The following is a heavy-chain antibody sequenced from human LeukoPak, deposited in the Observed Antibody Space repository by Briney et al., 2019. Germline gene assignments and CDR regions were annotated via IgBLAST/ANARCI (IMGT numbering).Heavy chain of an antibody. CDR1: GLGFSDQY. Sequence: PGGSLRLSCAASGLGFSDQYMIWIRQTPGKGLEWVSFISGSGANRFYADSMKGRFTISKDNTKNSLYLQMNSLRAEDTAIYYCATLHFYAMGVWGQGTTVTVSS. V-gene: IGHV3-11*01. J-gene: IGHJ6*02. CDR3: ATLHFYAMGV. CDR2: ISGSGANR.